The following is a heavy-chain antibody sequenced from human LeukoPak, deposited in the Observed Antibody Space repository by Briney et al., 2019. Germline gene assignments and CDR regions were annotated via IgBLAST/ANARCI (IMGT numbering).Heavy chain of an antibody. CDR2: ISYDGSNK. D-gene: IGHD3-10*01. Sequence: GGSLRLSCAASGFTFSSYEMNWVRQAPGKGLEWVAVISYDGSNKHYADTVKGRFTISRDNSKNTLYLQMNSLRAEDTAVYYCAKETIYGAGSYCDYWGQGTLVTVSS. J-gene: IGHJ4*02. CDR1: GFTFSSYE. V-gene: IGHV3-30*18. CDR3: AKETIYGAGSYCDY.